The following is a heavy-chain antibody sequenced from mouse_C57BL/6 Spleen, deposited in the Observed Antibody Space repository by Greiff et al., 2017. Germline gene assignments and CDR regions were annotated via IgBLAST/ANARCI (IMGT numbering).Heavy chain of an antibody. CDR2: ISSGGSYT. J-gene: IGHJ2*01. CDR3: ARWLLDYFDY. D-gene: IGHD2-3*01. CDR1: GFTFSSYG. V-gene: IGHV5-6*01. Sequence: EVQLQESGGDLVKPGGSLKLSCAASGFTFSSYGMSWVRQTPDKRLEWVATISSGGSYTYYPDSVEGRFTISRDNAKNTLYLQMSSLKSEDTAMYDCARWLLDYFDYWGQGITLTVSS.